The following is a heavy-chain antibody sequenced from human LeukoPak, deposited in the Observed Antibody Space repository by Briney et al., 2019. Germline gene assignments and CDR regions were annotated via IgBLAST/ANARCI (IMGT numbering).Heavy chain of an antibody. D-gene: IGHD6-6*01. CDR3: ARGEGSMSPSDAFDI. CDR1: GGSISSYY. Sequence: SETLSLTCTVSGGSISSYYWSWIRQPPGKGLEWIGYIYYSGSTNYNPSLKSRVTISVDTSKNQFSLKLSSVTAADTAVYYCARGEGSMSPSDAFDIWGQGTMVTVSS. CDR2: IYYSGST. J-gene: IGHJ3*02. V-gene: IGHV4-59*01.